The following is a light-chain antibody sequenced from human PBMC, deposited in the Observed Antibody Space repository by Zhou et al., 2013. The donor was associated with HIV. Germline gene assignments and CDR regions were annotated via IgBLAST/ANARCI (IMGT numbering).Light chain of an antibody. CDR2: DVS. J-gene: IGLJ1*01. CDR3: CSYAGSSTYV. CDR1: SSDLGTYNY. Sequence: QSALTQPPSASGSPGQSVTISCTGTSSDLGTYNYVSWYQQSPGKAPKVIIYDVSKRPTGVPDRFSGSKSGNTASLTVSGLRPEDEADYYCCSYAGSSTYVFGTGTKVTVL. V-gene: IGLV2-8*01.